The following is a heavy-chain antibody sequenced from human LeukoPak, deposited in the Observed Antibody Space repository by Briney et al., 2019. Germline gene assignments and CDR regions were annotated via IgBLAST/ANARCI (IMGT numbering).Heavy chain of an antibody. V-gene: IGHV1-18*01. J-gene: IGHJ4*02. CDR2: ISAYNGNT. CDR3: ARDDNIVVVPAAKFPDY. CDR1: GYTFTSYG. Sequence: ASVKVSCKASGYTFTSYGISWVRQAPGQGLEWTGWISAYNGNTNYAQKLQGRVTMTTDTSTSTAYMELRSLRSDDTAVYYCARDDNIVVVPAAKFPDYWGQGTLVTVSS. D-gene: IGHD2-2*01.